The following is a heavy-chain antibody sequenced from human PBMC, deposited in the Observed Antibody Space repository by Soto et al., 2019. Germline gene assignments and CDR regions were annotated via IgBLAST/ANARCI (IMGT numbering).Heavy chain of an antibody. D-gene: IGHD6-13*01. CDR1: GGSVSSSTYY. V-gene: IGHV4-61*01. J-gene: IGHJ4*02. Sequence: QVQLQESGPGLVKPSETLSLTCTVSGGSVSSSTYYWSWIRQPPGKGLEWLGYVYFTGSTNYNPSLKSRVTISVDTSKNQFSLKLSSVTAADTALYYCARVVASSWLDYWGQGTLVTVSS. CDR2: VYFTGST. CDR3: ARVVASSWLDY.